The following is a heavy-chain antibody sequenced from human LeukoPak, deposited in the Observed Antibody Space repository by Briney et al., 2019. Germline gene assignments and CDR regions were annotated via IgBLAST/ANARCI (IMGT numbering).Heavy chain of an antibody. CDR1: GGSISSSSYY. CDR3: ARLRQWLARD. Sequence: PSETLSLTCTVSGGSISSSSYYWGWIRQPPGKGLEWIGSIYYSGSTYYNPSLKSRVTISVDTSKNQFSLKLSSVTAADTAVYYCARLRQWLARDWGQGTLVTVSS. V-gene: IGHV4-39*01. J-gene: IGHJ4*02. D-gene: IGHD6-19*01. CDR2: IYYSGST.